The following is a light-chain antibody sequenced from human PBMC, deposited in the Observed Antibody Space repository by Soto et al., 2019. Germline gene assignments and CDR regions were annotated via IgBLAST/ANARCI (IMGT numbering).Light chain of an antibody. V-gene: IGKV1-27*01. Sequence: DIQMTHSPSSLSASVGDRVTITFRSSQGISSYLAWYQQKPGKVPKLLIYAASTLQSGVPSRFSGSGSGTDFTLTISSLQPEDFAIYYCLHYNNWLGTFGGGTKVDIK. CDR1: QGISSY. CDR2: AAS. J-gene: IGKJ4*01. CDR3: LHYNNWLGT.